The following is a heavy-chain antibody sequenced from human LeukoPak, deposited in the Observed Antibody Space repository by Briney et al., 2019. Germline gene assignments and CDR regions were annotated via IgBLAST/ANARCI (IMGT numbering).Heavy chain of an antibody. CDR3: ARPMYSGSPWYAFDI. D-gene: IGHD1-26*01. Sequence: SGGSLRLSCAASGFTFSNYWMNWVRQAPGKGLEWVANIKEDGSDKYYVDSVKGRFSISKDNAKNSLYLQMNSLRAEDTAVYYCARPMYSGSPWYAFDIWGQGTMVSVSS. J-gene: IGHJ3*02. V-gene: IGHV3-7*03. CDR1: GFTFSNYW. CDR2: IKEDGSDK.